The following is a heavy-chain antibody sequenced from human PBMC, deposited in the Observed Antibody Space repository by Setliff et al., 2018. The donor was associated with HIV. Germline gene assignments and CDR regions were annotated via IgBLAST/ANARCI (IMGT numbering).Heavy chain of an antibody. D-gene: IGHD5-12*01. CDR2: IWADEITK. CDR3: ANDPRAAVATICDY. J-gene: IGHJ4*02. V-gene: IGHV3-33*06. CDR1: GFTFSPYA. Sequence: PGGSLRLSCATSGFTFSPYAIHWVRQAPGMGLEWVAMIWADEITKFYADSVKGRFTISRDTSKNTMYLQMNSLRAEDTAVYYCANDPRAAVATICDYWGQGTLVTVSS.